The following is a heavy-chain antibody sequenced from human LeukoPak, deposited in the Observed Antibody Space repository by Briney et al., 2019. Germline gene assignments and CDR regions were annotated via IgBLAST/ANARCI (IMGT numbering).Heavy chain of an antibody. CDR1: GFTFDDYG. CDR2: INWSGGST. J-gene: IGHJ4*02. V-gene: IGHV3-20*04. CDR3: ARALRRYKYDYPSPDY. Sequence: GGSLRLSCAASGFTFDDYGMSWVRHAPGKGLEWVSGINWSGGSTGYTDSVKGRFTISRDNAKNSLYLQMNSLRAEDTALYYCARALRRYKYDYPSPDYWGQGTLVTVSS. D-gene: IGHD3-16*01.